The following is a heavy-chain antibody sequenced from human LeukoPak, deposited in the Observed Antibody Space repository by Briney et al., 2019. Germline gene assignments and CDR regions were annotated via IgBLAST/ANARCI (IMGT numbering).Heavy chain of an antibody. CDR2: FYYSGST. Sequence: SETLSLTCTVSGGSISSSSYYWGWIRQPPGKGLEWIGSFYYSGSTYNNPSLMSRVTISVDTSKNQFSLKLTSVTAADTAVYYCARHATQWLGSPFDYWGQGTLVTVSS. V-gene: IGHV4-39*01. J-gene: IGHJ4*02. CDR1: GGSISSSSYY. D-gene: IGHD5-12*01. CDR3: ARHATQWLGSPFDY.